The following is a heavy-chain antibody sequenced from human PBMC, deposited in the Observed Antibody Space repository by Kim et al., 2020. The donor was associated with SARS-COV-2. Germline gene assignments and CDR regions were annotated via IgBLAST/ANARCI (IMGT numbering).Heavy chain of an antibody. CDR1: GFTFDDYA. CDR3: AKDIGSSYYFDY. V-gene: IGHV3-9*01. D-gene: IGHD6-13*01. J-gene: IGHJ4*02. CDR2: ISWNSGSI. Sequence: GGSLRLSCAASGFTFDDYAMHWVRQAPGKGLEWVSGISWNSGSIGYADSVKGRFTISRDNAKNSLYLQMNSLRAEDTALYYCAKDIGSSYYFDYWGQGTLVTVSS.